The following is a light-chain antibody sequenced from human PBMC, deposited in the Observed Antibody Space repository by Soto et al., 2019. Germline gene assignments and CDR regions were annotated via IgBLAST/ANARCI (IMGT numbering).Light chain of an antibody. CDR2: DVS. J-gene: IGLJ1*01. CDR1: SSDVGGYNY. CDR3: CSYTTSNTCQIV. Sequence: QSVLTQPASVSGSPGQSITISCTGTSSDVGGYNYVSWYQQHPGKAPKFMIYDVSNRPSGVSNRYSGSKSGNTASLTISWLQAEDEADYYCCSYTTSNTCQIVFGTGTKVTVL. V-gene: IGLV2-14*01.